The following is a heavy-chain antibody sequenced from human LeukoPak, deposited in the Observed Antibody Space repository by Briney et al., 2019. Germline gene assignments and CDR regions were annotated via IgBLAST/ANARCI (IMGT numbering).Heavy chain of an antibody. CDR1: GGSFSGYY. Sequence: SETLSLTCAVYGGSFSGYYWSWIRQPPGKGLEWIGEINHSGSTNYNPSLKSRVTISVDTSKNQFSLKLSSVTAADTAVYYCAGGCYYVKFDYWGQGTLVTVSS. V-gene: IGHV4-34*01. CDR3: AGGCYYVKFDY. J-gene: IGHJ4*02. D-gene: IGHD3-10*02. CDR2: INHSGST.